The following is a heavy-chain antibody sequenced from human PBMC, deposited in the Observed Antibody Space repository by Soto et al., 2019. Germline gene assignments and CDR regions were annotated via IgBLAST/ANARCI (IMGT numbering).Heavy chain of an antibody. D-gene: IGHD4-17*01. CDR3: ARGLSVSAGVTTGP. J-gene: IGHJ5*02. Sequence: EVQLVESGGGLVQPGGSLRLSCAASGFTFSSYWMHWVRQAPGKGLVWVSHLNSDGSRTDYADSVKGRFTISRDNAKNTHYLQMNSLRAEDTAVYYCARGLSVSAGVTTGPWGQGTLVTVSS. CDR2: LNSDGSRT. CDR1: GFTFSSYW. V-gene: IGHV3-74*01.